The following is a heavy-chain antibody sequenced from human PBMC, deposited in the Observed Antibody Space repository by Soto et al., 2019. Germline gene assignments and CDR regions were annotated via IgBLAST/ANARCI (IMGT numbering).Heavy chain of an antibody. D-gene: IGHD3-10*01. CDR2: ISSSGSST. Sequence: GESLRLSCAASGFTFSGYYMTWIRPAPGRGLEWVSHISSSGSSTDYGDSVRGRFTISRDNAKKTLFLQMSSLRAEDTAVYYCARRRYGSGSNDIWGHGTLVTVSS. J-gene: IGHJ4*01. CDR3: ARRRYGSGSNDI. CDR1: GFTFSGYY. V-gene: IGHV3-11*01.